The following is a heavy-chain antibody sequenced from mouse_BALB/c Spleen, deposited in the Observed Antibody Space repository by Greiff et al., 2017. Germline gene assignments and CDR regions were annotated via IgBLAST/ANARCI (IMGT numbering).Heavy chain of an antibody. V-gene: IGHV3-6*02. CDR2: ISYDGSN. J-gene: IGHJ2*01. D-gene: IGHD1-1*01. CDR1: GYSITSGYY. CDR3: ASSLTTVVATN. Sequence: EVKLMESGPGLVKPSQSLSLTCSVTGYSITSGYYWNWIRQFPGNKLEWMGYISYDGSNNYNPSLKNRISITRDTSKNQFFLKLNSVTTEDTATYYCASSLTTVVATNWGQGTTLTVSS.